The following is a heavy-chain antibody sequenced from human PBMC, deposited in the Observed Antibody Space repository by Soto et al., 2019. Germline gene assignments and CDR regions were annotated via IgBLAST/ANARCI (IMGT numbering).Heavy chain of an antibody. CDR2: IWYDGSNE. V-gene: IGHV3-33*01. CDR1: GFTFSSYG. Sequence: QVQLVESGGGVVQPGKSLRLSCAASGFTFSSYGMHWVRQAPGKGLEWVAVIWYDGSNENYADSVKGRFTISRDSSKNTLYLQRNSLRADDTAVYYCVRDRDHSGNYFYFQYWGQGTLVTVSS. D-gene: IGHD1-26*01. CDR3: VRDRDHSGNYFYFQY. J-gene: IGHJ4*02.